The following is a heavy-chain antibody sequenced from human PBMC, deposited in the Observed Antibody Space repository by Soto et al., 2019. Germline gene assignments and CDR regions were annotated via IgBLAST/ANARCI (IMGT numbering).Heavy chain of an antibody. J-gene: IGHJ5*02. V-gene: IGHV3-66*01. CDR3: ARDRLGSYDGWFDP. CDR1: GFTVSGNY. CDR2: IYTGGST. D-gene: IGHD3-10*01. Sequence: EVQLVESGGGLVQPGGSLTLSCAASGFTVSGNYMSWVRQAPGKGLEWVSVIYTGGSTYYTDSVKGRFTISRDNSKNTLYLQMNSLSAEDTAVYYCARDRLGSYDGWFDPWGQGTLVTVSS.